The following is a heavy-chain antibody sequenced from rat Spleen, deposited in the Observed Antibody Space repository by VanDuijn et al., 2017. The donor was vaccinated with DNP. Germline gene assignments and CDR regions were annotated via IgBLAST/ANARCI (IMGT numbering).Heavy chain of an antibody. CDR2: MSSGGST. J-gene: IGHJ1*01. CDR3: ARIMYTTDYNWYFDF. D-gene: IGHD1-6*01. CDR1: GFSLTSYT. V-gene: IGHV2-6*01. Sequence: QVQLKESGPGLVQPSQTLSLTCTVSGFSLTSYTVSWVRQPPGKGLEWIAAMSSGGSTYYDSALKSRLSISRDTSKSQVFLKMNGLQTKDTAMYFCARIMYTTDYNWYFDFWGPGTMVTVSS.